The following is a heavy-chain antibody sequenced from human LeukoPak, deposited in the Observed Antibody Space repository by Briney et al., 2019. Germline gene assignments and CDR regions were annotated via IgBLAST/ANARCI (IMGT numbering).Heavy chain of an antibody. CDR1: GFTFSNAW. J-gene: IGHJ6*02. V-gene: IGHV3-15*01. CDR2: IKSKTDGGTT. Sequence: GGSLRLSCAASGFTFSNAWMSWVRQAPGKGLGWVGRIKSKTDGGTTDYAAPVKGRFTISRDDSKNTLYLQMNSLKTEDTAVYYCTTVGGWKYYYYYGMDVWGQGTTVTVSS. CDR3: TTVGGWKYYYYYGMDV. D-gene: IGHD6-19*01.